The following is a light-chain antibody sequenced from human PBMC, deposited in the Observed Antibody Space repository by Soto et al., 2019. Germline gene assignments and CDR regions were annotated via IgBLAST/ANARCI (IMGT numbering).Light chain of an antibody. CDR2: DAS. J-gene: IGKJ4*01. CDR3: QQYDNLLLT. V-gene: IGKV1-33*01. CDR1: QDISNY. Sequence: DIQMTQSPSSLSASVGDRVTITCQASQDISNYLNWYQQKPGKAPKLLIYDASNLETGVTSRFSGSGSGTDFTFTISSLQPEDIGTYYCQQYDNLLLTFGGGTKVEIK.